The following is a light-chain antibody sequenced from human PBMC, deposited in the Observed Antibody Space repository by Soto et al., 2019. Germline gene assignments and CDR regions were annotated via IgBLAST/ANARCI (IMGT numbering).Light chain of an antibody. V-gene: IGKV1-5*03. J-gene: IGKJ1*01. CDR2: KAS. Sequence: DIQMTQSPSTLSASVRDRVTITCRASQTISSWLAWFQQRPGRAPKFLVYKASSLKKGVPLRFSGSGSGTQFTLTISSLQSEDVAVYYCQQYNNWPTRTFGQGTKVDIK. CDR1: QTISSW. CDR3: QQYNNWPTRT.